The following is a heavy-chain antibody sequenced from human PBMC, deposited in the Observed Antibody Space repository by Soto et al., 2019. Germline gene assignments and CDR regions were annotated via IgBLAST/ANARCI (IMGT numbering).Heavy chain of an antibody. CDR3: ARGTIMMQVGGAESWPRFDY. J-gene: IGHJ4*02. V-gene: IGHV4-34*01. CDR1: GGSFSGYY. D-gene: IGHD3-16*01. CDR2: INHSGST. Sequence: PSETLSLTCAVYGGSFSGYYWSWIRQPPGKGLEWIGEINHSGSTNYNPSLKSRVTISVDTSKNQFSLKLSSVTAADTAVYYCARGTIMMQVGGAESWPRFDYWGQGPLVTVSS.